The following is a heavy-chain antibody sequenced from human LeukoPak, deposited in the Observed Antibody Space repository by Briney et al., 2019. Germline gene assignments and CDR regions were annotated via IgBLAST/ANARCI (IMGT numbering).Heavy chain of an antibody. CDR3: ARDPAYFYDSSGYSPWDY. V-gene: IGHV3-74*01. J-gene: IGHJ4*02. Sequence: GGSLRLSSAASGFTFSNYWMHWVRQVPGKGLVWVSHINNDGSTTYYADSVKGRFTISRDNAKNTLYLQMNSLRAEDTAVYFCARDPAYFYDSSGYSPWDYWGQGTLVTVSS. D-gene: IGHD3-22*01. CDR2: INNDGSTT. CDR1: GFTFSNYW.